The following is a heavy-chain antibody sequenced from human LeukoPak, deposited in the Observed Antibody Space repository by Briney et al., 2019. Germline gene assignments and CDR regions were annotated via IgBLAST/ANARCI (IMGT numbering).Heavy chain of an antibody. CDR2: ISSNGGST. J-gene: IGHJ6*02. CDR3: ARDSGAYYYYGMDV. V-gene: IGHV3-64*01. D-gene: IGHD3-10*01. CDR1: GFTFSSYA. Sequence: GGSLRLSCAASGFTFSSYAMHWVRQAPGKGLEDVSAISSNGGSTYYANSVKGRFTISRDNSKNTLYLQMGSLRAEDMAVYYCARDSGAYYYYGMDVWGQGTTVTVSS.